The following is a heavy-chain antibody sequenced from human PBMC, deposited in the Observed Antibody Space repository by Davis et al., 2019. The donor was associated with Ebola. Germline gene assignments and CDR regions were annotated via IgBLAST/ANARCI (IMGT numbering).Heavy chain of an antibody. CDR3: ARDPTVTPLDY. CDR2: INPNSGGT. D-gene: IGHD4-17*01. V-gene: IGHV1-2*04. J-gene: IGHJ4*02. CDR1: GYTFTGYY. Sequence: ASVKVSCKASGYTFTGYYMHRVRQVPGQGLEWMGWINPNSGGTNYAQKFQGWVTMTRDTSISTAYMELRSLRSDDTAVYYCARDPTVTPLDYWGQGTLVTVSS.